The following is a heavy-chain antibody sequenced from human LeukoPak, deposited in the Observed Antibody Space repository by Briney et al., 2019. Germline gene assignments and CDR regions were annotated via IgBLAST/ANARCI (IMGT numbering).Heavy chain of an antibody. V-gene: IGHV3-23*01. Sequence: GGSLRLSCAASGFTFSSYAMSWVRQAPGKGLEWVSAISGSGGSTYYADSVKGRFTISRDNSKNTLYLQMNSLRAEDTAVYYCAKVNYVVITTPIDYWGQGTLVTVSS. D-gene: IGHD3-22*01. CDR3: AKVNYVVITTPIDY. CDR2: ISGSGGST. CDR1: GFTFSSYA. J-gene: IGHJ4*02.